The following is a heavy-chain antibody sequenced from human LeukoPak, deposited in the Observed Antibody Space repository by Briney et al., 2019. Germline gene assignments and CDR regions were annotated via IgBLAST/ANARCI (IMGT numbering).Heavy chain of an antibody. CDR2: ITSNGKSV. CDR1: GFTFSDYY. CDR3: AELGITMIGGV. V-gene: IGHV3-11*04. J-gene: IGHJ6*02. Sequence: GGSLRLSCAASGFTFSDYYMGWIRQAPGKGLEWVSYITSNGKSVYYAASVKGRFSISRDNAKNSLYLQMNSLTAEDTAVYYCAELGITMIGGVWGQGTTVTISS. D-gene: IGHD3-10*02.